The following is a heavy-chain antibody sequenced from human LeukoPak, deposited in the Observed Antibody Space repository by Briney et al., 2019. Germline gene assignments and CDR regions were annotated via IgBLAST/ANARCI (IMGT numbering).Heavy chain of an antibody. V-gene: IGHV3-7*01. CDR3: ARGTYYDFWSGYYTGYYFDY. Sequence: GGSLRLSCAASGFTFSSNWMTWVRQAPGKGLKWVANIKQDGSEKYYVDSVKGRFTISRDNAKNSLYLQMNSLRAEDTAVYYCARGTYYDFWSGYYTGYYFDYWGQGTLVTVSS. CDR2: IKQDGSEK. CDR1: GFTFSSNW. J-gene: IGHJ4*02. D-gene: IGHD3-3*01.